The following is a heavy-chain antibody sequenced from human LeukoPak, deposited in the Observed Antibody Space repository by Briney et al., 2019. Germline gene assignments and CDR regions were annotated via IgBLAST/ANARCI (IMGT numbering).Heavy chain of an antibody. CDR2: ISSSGNTI. Sequence: GGSLRLSCTASRFTFSDYYMSWIRQAPGKGLEWVSYISSSGNTIHYADSVKGRFTISRDNAKNSLYLQMNSLRAEDTAVYYCAREEGCSSGSCYDYFDYWGQGTLVTVSS. V-gene: IGHV3-11*01. CDR1: RFTFSDYY. J-gene: IGHJ4*02. D-gene: IGHD2-15*01. CDR3: AREEGCSSGSCYDYFDY.